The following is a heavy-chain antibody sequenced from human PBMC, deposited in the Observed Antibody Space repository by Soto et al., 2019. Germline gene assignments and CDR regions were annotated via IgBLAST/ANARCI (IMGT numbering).Heavy chain of an antibody. CDR1: GFTFSSYS. CDR3: ARLYCSGGSCYSDWSAFHFDY. J-gene: IGHJ4*02. D-gene: IGHD2-15*01. Sequence: GGSLRLSCAASGFTFSSYSMNWVRQAPGKGLEWVSSISSSSSYIYYADSVKGRFTISRDNAKNSLYLQMNSLRAEDTAVYYCARLYCSGGSCYSDWSAFHFDYWGQGTLVTVSS. CDR2: ISSSSSYI. V-gene: IGHV3-21*01.